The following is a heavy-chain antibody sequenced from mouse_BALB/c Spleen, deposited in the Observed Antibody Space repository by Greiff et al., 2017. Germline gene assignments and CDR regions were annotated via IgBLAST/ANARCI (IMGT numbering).Heavy chain of an antibody. CDR2: ISYSGST. CDR1: GYSITSDYA. V-gene: IGHV3-2*02. Sequence: EVQLQQSGPGLVKPSQSLSLTCTVTGYSITSDYAWNWIRQFPGNKLEWMGYISYSGSTSYNPSLKSRISITRDTSKNQFFLQLNSVTTEDTATYYCARSDGNYIYAMDYWGQGTSVTVSS. J-gene: IGHJ4*01. CDR3: ARSDGNYIYAMDY. D-gene: IGHD2-1*01.